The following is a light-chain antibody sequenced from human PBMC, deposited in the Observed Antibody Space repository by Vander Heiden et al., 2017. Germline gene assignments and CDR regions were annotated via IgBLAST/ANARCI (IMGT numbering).Light chain of an antibody. J-gene: IGKJ2*01. CDR3: QQYNNWPSYT. V-gene: IGKV3-15*01. CDR2: GAS. Sequence: EIVMTQSPATLSVSPGERATFSCMASLRVIGNLAWYQQKPGQAPRLLIHGASTRATGIPARFSGSGSGTEFTRTISSLQSEDFAVYYCQQYNNWPSYTFGQGTKLEIK. CDR1: LRVIGN.